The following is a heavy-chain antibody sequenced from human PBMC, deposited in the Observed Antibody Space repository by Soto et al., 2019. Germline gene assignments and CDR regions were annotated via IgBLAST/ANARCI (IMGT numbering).Heavy chain of an antibody. V-gene: IGHV3-11*01. J-gene: IGHJ3*02. CDR3: ARVRDFLQKSANYDDAFDN. D-gene: IGHD1-7*01. CDR2: ISSSGSTI. CDR1: GFTFSDYS. Sequence: QVQLVESGGGLVKPGGSLRLSCAASGFTFSDYSMSWIRQAPGKGLEWVSYISSSGSTIYYADSVKGRFTISTDNAKNAPYLQMNSLRAEDTAVYDCARVRDFLQKSANYDDAFDNWGQGTMATVSS.